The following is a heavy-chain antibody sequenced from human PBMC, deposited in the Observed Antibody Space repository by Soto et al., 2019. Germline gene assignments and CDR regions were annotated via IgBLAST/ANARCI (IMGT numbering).Heavy chain of an antibody. J-gene: IGHJ6*02. CDR2: IKKDGSEK. CDR1: GFTFSNYW. CDR3: AAILGMDV. Sequence: EVQLVESGGGLVQPGGPLRLSCAVSGFTFSNYWMSWVRQAPGKGLEWVPNIKKDGSEKYYVDSVKGRFIISRDNGKKSLYLQMNDLRAEDTAVYYCAAILGMDVWGQGTTVTVSS. D-gene: IGHD3-3*02. V-gene: IGHV3-7*05.